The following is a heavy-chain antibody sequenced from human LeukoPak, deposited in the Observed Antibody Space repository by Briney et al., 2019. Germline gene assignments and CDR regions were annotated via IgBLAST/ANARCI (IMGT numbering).Heavy chain of an antibody. D-gene: IGHD6-13*01. J-gene: IGHJ4*02. CDR3: ASLIAAAGTLFDY. V-gene: IGHV4-39*01. CDR2: IYYSGST. CDR1: GGSISSSSYY. Sequence: SETLSLTCTVSGGSISSSSYYWGWIRQPPGKGLEWIGSIYYSGSTYYNPSLKSRVTISVDTSKNQFSLKLSSVTAADTAVYYCASLIAAAGTLFDYWGQGTLVTVFS.